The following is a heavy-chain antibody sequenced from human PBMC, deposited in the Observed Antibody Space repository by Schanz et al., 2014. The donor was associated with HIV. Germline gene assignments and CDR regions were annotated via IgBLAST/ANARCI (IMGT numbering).Heavy chain of an antibody. J-gene: IGHJ5*02. D-gene: IGHD1-20*01. V-gene: IGHV3-30*03. CDR3: ARDYHWNWFDP. CDR2: ISYDGTKK. Sequence: QVQLVESGGGVVRPGRSLRLSCAASGFTFSSFGMHWVRQAPGKGLEWVAVISYDGTKKHYADSVKGRFTISRDNTKNSLYLQMNSLRAEDTAVYYCARDYHWNWFDPWGQGTPVTVSS. CDR1: GFTFSSFG.